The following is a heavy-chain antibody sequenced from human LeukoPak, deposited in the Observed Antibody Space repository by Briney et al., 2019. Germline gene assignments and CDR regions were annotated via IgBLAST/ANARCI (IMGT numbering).Heavy chain of an antibody. Sequence: PGGSLRLSRAASGFTFSSYSMNWVRQAPGKGLEWVSSISSNSSYIYYADSVKGRFTISRDNAKNSLYLQMNSLRAEDTAVYYCARGSYMDVWGNGTTVTVSS. V-gene: IGHV3-21*04. J-gene: IGHJ6*03. CDR3: ARGSYMDV. CDR1: GFTFSSYS. CDR2: ISSNSSYI.